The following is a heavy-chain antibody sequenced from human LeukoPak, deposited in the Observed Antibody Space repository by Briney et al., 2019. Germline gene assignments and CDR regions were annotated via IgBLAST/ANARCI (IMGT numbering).Heavy chain of an antibody. V-gene: IGHV4-30-4*08. D-gene: IGHD3-22*01. CDR2: IYYSGST. Sequence: SETLSLTCTVSGGSISSGGYYWSWIRQHPGKGLEWIGYIYYSGSTYYNPSLKSRVTISVDTSKNQFSLKLSSVTAADTAVYYCARDGHYYDSSGYWGDWGQGTLVTVSS. J-gene: IGHJ4*02. CDR3: ARDGHYYDSSGYWGD. CDR1: GGSISSGGYY.